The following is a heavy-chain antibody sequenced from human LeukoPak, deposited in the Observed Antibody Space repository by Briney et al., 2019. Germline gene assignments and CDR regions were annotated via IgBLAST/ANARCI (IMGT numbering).Heavy chain of an antibody. CDR3: ARDLRDIVVVPAAYSGMDV. J-gene: IGHJ6*02. V-gene: IGHV3-33*01. D-gene: IGHD2-2*01. CDR1: EFTFTTYG. CDR2: IYYDGSNI. Sequence: PGRSLTLSCAASEFTFTTYGMHRVRQAPGKGPEWVAFIYYDGSNIYYADYVKGRFTISRDISKNSLYLQMNSLRAEDTAVYYCARDLRDIVVVPAAYSGMDVWGQGTTVTVSS.